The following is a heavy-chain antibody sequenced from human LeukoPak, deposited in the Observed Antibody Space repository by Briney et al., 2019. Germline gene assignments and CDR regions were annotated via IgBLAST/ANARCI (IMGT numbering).Heavy chain of an antibody. J-gene: IGHJ6*03. Sequence: GGSLRLSCVASGFSFRNYGMHWVRQATGKGLEWVSFIWSDGNNKKYGDSVKGRFTISRDNSNNMLYLQMDSLRPEDTGAYYCAKDPGASVPGFYMDVWGKGTTVIVSS. CDR3: AKDPGASVPGFYMDV. CDR2: IWSDGNNK. D-gene: IGHD2-8*02. V-gene: IGHV3-30*02. CDR1: GFSFRNYG.